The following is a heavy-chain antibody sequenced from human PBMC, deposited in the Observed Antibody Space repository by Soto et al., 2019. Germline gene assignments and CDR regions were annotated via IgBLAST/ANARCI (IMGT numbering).Heavy chain of an antibody. V-gene: IGHV1-69*08. J-gene: IGHJ6*02. D-gene: IGHD2-21*01. CDR1: GDTFSSYA. Sequence: QVQLVQSGAELKKTGSSLTVSCRASGDTFSSYAVNWVRQAPGRGLEWMGRIITVLGTTDYAQNFKGRVTITAEKSTKTVYMELSSLRSDDTAVYYCARRRYCGYDCYHKHYYGMDVWGQGTTVTVAS. CDR2: IITVLGTT. CDR3: ARRRYCGYDCYHKHYYGMDV.